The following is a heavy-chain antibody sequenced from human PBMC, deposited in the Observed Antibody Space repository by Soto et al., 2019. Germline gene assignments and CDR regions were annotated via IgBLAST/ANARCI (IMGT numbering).Heavy chain of an antibody. D-gene: IGHD2-2*01. Sequence: EVQLLESGGGLVQPGGSLRLSCAASGVTFSSYAMSWVRQAPGKGLEWVSAISGSGGSTYYADSVKGRFTISRDNSKNSLYLQMNSLRADDTAVYYCAKDPRKTYCSSTGCTQGTYYFDYWGQRSLVTVSS. CDR2: ISGSGGST. J-gene: IGHJ4*02. CDR1: GVTFSSYA. V-gene: IGHV3-23*01. CDR3: AKDPRKTYCSSTGCTQGTYYFDY.